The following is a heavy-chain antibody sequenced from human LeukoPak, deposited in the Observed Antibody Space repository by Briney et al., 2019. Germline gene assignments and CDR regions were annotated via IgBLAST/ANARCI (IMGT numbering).Heavy chain of an antibody. Sequence: SETLSLTCAVYGGSFSGYYWSWIRQPPGKGLEWIGEINHSGSTNYNPSLKSRVTISVDTSKNQFSLKLSSVTAADTAVYYCAREKLGRAFDIWGQGTMVTVSS. CDR1: GGSFSGYY. CDR3: AREKLGRAFDI. J-gene: IGHJ3*02. V-gene: IGHV4-34*01. CDR2: INHSGST. D-gene: IGHD7-27*01.